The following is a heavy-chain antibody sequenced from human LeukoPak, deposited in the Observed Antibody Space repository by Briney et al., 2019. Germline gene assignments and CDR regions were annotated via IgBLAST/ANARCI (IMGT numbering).Heavy chain of an antibody. D-gene: IGHD6-13*01. J-gene: IGHJ5*02. CDR3: ARDLGAATYNWFDP. Sequence: SQTLSLTCTVSGGSISSGSYYWSWIRQPAGKGLEWIGRIYTSGSTNYNPSLKSRVTISVDTSKNQFSLKLSSVTAADTAVYYCARDLGAATYNWFDPWGQGTLVTVSS. CDR1: GGSISSGSYY. V-gene: IGHV4-61*02. CDR2: IYTSGST.